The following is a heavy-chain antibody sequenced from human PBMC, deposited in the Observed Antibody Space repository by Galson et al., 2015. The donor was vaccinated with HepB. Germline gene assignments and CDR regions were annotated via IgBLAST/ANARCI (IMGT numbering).Heavy chain of an antibody. Sequence: SCAASGFTFSSYAMNWVRQAPGQGLEWMGWINTNTGNPTYAQGFTGRFVFSLDTSVSTAYLQISSLKAEDTAVYYCASGIAVAGSDLDYWGQGTLVTVSS. CDR1: GFTFSSYA. CDR2: INTNTGNP. CDR3: ASGIAVAGSDLDY. D-gene: IGHD6-19*01. V-gene: IGHV7-4-1*02. J-gene: IGHJ4*02.